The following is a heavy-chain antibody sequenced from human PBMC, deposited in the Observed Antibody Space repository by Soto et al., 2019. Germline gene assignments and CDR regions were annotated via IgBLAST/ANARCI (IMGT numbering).Heavy chain of an antibody. CDR3: ARGAYYDFWSGYYLPYYYYYGMDV. CDR2: ISYDGSNK. D-gene: IGHD3-3*01. Sequence: GGSLRLSCAASGFTFSSYAMHWVRQAPGKGLEWVAVISYDGSNKYYADSVKGRFTISRDNSKNTLYLQMNSLRAEDTAVYYCARGAYYDFWSGYYLPYYYYYGMDVWGQGTTVTVSS. CDR1: GFTFSSYA. V-gene: IGHV3-30-3*01. J-gene: IGHJ6*02.